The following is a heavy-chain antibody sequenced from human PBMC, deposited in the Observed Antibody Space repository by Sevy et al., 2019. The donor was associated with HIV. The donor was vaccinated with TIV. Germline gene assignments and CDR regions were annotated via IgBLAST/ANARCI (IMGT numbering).Heavy chain of an antibody. CDR2: ISYDGSNK. V-gene: IGHV3-30-3*01. Sequence: GGSLRLSCAASGFTFSSYAMHWVRQAPGKGLEWVAVISYDGSNKYYADSLKGRFTVSRDNSKNTLYLQMNSLRAEDTAVYYCARVEGDGYHTNPSDYWGQGTLVTVSS. D-gene: IGHD5-12*01. CDR1: GFTFSSYA. J-gene: IGHJ4*02. CDR3: ARVEGDGYHTNPSDY.